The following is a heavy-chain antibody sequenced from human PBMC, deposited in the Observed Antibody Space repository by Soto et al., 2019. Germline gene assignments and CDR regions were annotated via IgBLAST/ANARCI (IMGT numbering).Heavy chain of an antibody. V-gene: IGHV1-2*02. Sequence: QVQLVQSGAEVKRSGASVKASCKASGSRFTAHFMHWVRQAPGQGLEWMGWINPNSGDTNYSPKFQGRVTMTRDTSTVTVYMELRSLTSHDTAVYYCARGGSWYETWGQGTRVAVSS. CDR2: INPNSGDT. J-gene: IGHJ5*02. CDR3: ARGGSWYET. D-gene: IGHD6-13*01. CDR1: GSRFTAHF.